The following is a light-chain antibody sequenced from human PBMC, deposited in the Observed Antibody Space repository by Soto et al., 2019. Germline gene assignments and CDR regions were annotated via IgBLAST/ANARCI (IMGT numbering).Light chain of an antibody. J-gene: IGKJ2*01. CDR3: QQLNSYPPET. Sequence: DIQLTQSPSFLSASVGDRVTITCRASQGISSYLAWYQQKPGKAPKLLIYAASTLQSGVPSRFSGSGSGTEFTLTISSLQPEDFATYYCQQLNSYPPETFGQGTKLGIK. CDR2: AAS. CDR1: QGISSY. V-gene: IGKV1-9*01.